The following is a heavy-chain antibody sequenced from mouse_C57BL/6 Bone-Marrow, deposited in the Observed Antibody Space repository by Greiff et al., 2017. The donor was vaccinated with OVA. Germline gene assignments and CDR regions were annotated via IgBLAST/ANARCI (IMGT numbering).Heavy chain of an antibody. V-gene: IGHV5-17*01. CDR3: ARRYSKEMDY. J-gene: IGHJ4*01. D-gene: IGHD2-5*01. CDR1: GFTFSDYG. Sequence: EVKLMESGGGLVKPGGSLKLSCAASGFTFSDYGMHWVRQAPEKGLEWVAYISSGSSTIYYADTVKGRFTISRDNAKNTLFLQMTSLRSEDTAMYYCARRYSKEMDYWGQGTSVTVSS. CDR2: ISSGSSTI.